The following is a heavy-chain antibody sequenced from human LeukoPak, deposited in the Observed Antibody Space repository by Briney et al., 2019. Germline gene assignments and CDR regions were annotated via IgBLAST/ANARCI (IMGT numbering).Heavy chain of an antibody. V-gene: IGHV4-59*01. CDR3: ARDPDTGFLDY. J-gene: IGHJ4*02. CDR2: IYYSGST. CDR1: GGSISSYY. D-gene: IGHD2/OR15-2a*01. Sequence: PSETLSLTCTVSGGSISSYYWSWIRQPPGKGLEWIGYIYYSGSTNYNPSLKSRVTISVDTSKNQFSLKLSSVTAADTAVYYCARDPDTGFLDYWGQGTLVTVSS.